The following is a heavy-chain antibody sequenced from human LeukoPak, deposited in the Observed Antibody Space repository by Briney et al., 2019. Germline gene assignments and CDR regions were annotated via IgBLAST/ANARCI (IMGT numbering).Heavy chain of an antibody. CDR1: GYTFTSYA. Sequence: AASVKVSCKASGYTFTSYAISWVRQAPGQGLEWMGGIIPIFGTANYAQKFQGRVTITADESTSTAYMELSSLRSEDTAVYYCARDSIDTAMVPHYFQHWGQGTLVTVSS. CDR3: ARDSIDTAMVPHYFQH. CDR2: IIPIFGTA. J-gene: IGHJ1*01. D-gene: IGHD5-18*01. V-gene: IGHV1-69*13.